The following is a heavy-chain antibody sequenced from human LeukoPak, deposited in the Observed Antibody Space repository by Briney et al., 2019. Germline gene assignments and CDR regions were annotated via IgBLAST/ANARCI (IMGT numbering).Heavy chain of an antibody. D-gene: IGHD3-10*01. CDR1: GFTFSSYS. CDR3: VRERGLLFDY. V-gene: IGHV3-21*01. Sequence: GGSLRLSCAASGFTFSSYSMNWVRQAPGKGLEWVSSISSSSSYIYYADSVKGRFTISRDIAKNSLYLQMNSLRAEDTAVYYCVRERGLLFDYWGQGTLVTVSS. CDR2: ISSSSSYI. J-gene: IGHJ4*02.